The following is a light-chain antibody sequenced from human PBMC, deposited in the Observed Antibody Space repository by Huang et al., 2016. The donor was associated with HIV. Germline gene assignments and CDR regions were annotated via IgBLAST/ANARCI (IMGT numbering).Light chain of an antibody. CDR3: QQYYTTPRVT. V-gene: IGKV1-39*01. J-gene: IGKJ3*01. Sequence: DIRMTQSPSSLSASVGDRVTITCRASQSISNSLNWYQQSPGEAPKLLIYAASTLQRGGPSRFSGSGSGTHFTLTITSLQPEDFATYSCQQYYTTPRVTFGPGTKVDV. CDR2: AAS. CDR1: QSISNS.